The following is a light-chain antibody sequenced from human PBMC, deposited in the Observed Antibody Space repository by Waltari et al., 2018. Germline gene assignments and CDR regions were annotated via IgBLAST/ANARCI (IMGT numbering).Light chain of an antibody. Sequence: IVMTQFPLSLSVTPGEPASISCRASQGLLHSSGNTFLDWYLQTPGQSPQLLIYLVSNRASGVPDRFSGSGSGTDFTLKISRVEAEDVGVYFCMQARQTPWTFGQGTKVEIK. V-gene: IGKV2-28*01. CDR3: MQARQTPWT. J-gene: IGKJ1*01. CDR2: LVS. CDR1: QGLLHSSGNTF.